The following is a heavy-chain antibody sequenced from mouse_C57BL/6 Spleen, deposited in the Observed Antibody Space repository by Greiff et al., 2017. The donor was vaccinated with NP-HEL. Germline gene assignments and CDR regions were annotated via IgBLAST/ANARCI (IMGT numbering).Heavy chain of an antibody. J-gene: IGHJ2*01. D-gene: IGHD2-4*01. CDR3: ARSDYDYDVGDY. Sequence: VQLQQSGPELVKPGDSVKISCKASGYSFTGYFMNWVMQSHGKSLEWIGRINPYNGDTFYNQKLKGKATLTVDKSSSTAHMELRSLTSEDSAVYYCARSDYDYDVGDYWGQGTTLTVSS. CDR1: GYSFTGYF. CDR2: INPYNGDT. V-gene: IGHV1-20*01.